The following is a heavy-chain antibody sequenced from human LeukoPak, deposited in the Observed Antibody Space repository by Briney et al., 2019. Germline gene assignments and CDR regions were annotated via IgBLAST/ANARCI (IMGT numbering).Heavy chain of an antibody. V-gene: IGHV3-23*01. D-gene: IGHD6-6*01. CDR2: ISGSGGST. J-gene: IGHJ4*02. Sequence: GGSLRLSCAASGFTFSSYAMSWVRQAPGKGLEWVAAISGSGGSTYYADSAKGRFTISRENSKNTLYLQMNSLRAEDTAVYYCAKDPVGSSSSQRLGYWGQGTLVTVSS. CDR1: GFTFSSYA. CDR3: AKDPVGSSSSQRLGY.